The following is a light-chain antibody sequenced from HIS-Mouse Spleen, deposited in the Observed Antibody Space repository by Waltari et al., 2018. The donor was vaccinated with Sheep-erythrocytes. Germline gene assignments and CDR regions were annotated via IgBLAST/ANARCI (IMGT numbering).Light chain of an antibody. CDR3: QQANSFPIA. CDR1: QGISSC. Sequence: DIQMTQSPSSVSASVGDRVTITCRASQGISSCLAWYQQKPGKAPKLLIYAASSLQSGVPSRFSCSGSGTDFTLTISSLHPEDFATYYCQQANSFPIAFGQGTRLEIK. CDR2: AAS. V-gene: IGKV1-12*01. J-gene: IGKJ5*01.